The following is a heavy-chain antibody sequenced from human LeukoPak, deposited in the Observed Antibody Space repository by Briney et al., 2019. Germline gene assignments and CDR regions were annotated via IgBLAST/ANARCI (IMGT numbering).Heavy chain of an antibody. V-gene: IGHV4-59*01. J-gene: IGHJ4*02. CDR1: GGSITSSY. CDR2: IYYSGST. Sequence: SETLSLTCTVSGGSITSSYWSWIRQPPGKGLEWIGYIYYSGSTYYSPSLRSRVTMSVDTSKNEFSLKMSSVTPADTAVYYCARGGTSSPLDDWGQGTLVTVSS. D-gene: IGHD6-6*01. CDR3: ARGGTSSPLDD.